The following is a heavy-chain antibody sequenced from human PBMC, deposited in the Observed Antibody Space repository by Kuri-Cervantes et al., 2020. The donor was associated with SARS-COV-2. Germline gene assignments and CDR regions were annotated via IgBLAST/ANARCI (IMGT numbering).Heavy chain of an antibody. CDR1: GYTFSGGYY. CDR2: INPNSGGT. V-gene: IGHV1-2*04. Sequence: ASVKVSCKASGYTFSGGYYIYWVRQAPGQGLEWMGWINPNSGGTNYAQKFQGWVTMTRDTSLSISYMELSRLTSDDTAVYFCAGGGGSRGLMVVLVWRGAGRLDFWGQGTLVTVSS. D-gene: IGHD3-10*01. CDR3: AGGGGSRGLMVVLVWRGAGRLDF. J-gene: IGHJ4*02.